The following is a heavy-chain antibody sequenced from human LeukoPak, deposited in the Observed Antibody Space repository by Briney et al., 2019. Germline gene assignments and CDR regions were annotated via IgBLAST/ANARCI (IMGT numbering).Heavy chain of an antibody. CDR3: AVGGSSSWYQNWFDP. CDR1: GGSLSRSTYY. Sequence: LDTLSLTCTVSGGSLSRSTYYWGWIRQPPGKGLQWIGNIFYSGSTYYNPSLESRLTMSVDTSKNQFSLKLSSVTAADTAVYYCAVGGSSSWYQNWFDPWGQGTLVTVSS. J-gene: IGHJ5*02. V-gene: IGHV4-39*01. CDR2: IFYSGST. D-gene: IGHD6-13*01.